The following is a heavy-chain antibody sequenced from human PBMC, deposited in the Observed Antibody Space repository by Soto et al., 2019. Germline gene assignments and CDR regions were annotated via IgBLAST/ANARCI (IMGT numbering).Heavy chain of an antibody. Sequence: SVKVSCKASGGTFSSYAISWVRQAPGQGLEWMGGIIPIFGTANYAQKFQGRVTITADESTSTAYMELSSLRSEDTAVYYCARDGAPYIVVVPAAMGNWFDPWGQGTLVTVSS. CDR3: ARDGAPYIVVVPAAMGNWFDP. D-gene: IGHD2-2*01. J-gene: IGHJ5*02. CDR2: IIPIFGTA. CDR1: GGTFSSYA. V-gene: IGHV1-69*13.